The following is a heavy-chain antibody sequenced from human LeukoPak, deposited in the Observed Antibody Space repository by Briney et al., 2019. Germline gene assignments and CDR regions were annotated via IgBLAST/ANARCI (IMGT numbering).Heavy chain of an antibody. Sequence: PSETLSLTCAVYGGPFSGYYWNWIRQPPGKGLEWIGEINHNGYTNYNPSLESRVTISVDTSKNQFSLKVYSLTAADTAVYFCARAGIGDRSAVFDYWGQEILATVSS. J-gene: IGHJ4*02. CDR2: INHNGYT. V-gene: IGHV4-34*01. CDR1: GGPFSGYY. D-gene: IGHD3-10*01. CDR3: ARAGIGDRSAVFDY.